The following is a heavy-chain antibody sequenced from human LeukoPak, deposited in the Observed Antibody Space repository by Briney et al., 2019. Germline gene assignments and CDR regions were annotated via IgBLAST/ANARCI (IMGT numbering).Heavy chain of an antibody. V-gene: IGHV3-23*01. J-gene: IGHJ5*02. CDR3: AKSPLRAAAGEWIDP. CDR2: ISGSSDNT. Sequence: GGSLRLSCAASGFTFSSYAMSWVRQAPGKGLEWVSAISGSSDNTYYADSVKGRFTISRDNSKNMLYLQMNGLRVEDTAVYYCAKSPLRAAAGEWIDPWGQGTLVTVSS. D-gene: IGHD6-13*01. CDR1: GFTFSSYA.